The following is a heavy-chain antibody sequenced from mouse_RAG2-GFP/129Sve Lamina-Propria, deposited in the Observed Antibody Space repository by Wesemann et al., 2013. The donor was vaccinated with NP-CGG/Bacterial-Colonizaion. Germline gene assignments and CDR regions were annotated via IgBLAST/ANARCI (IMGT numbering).Heavy chain of an antibody. Sequence: NGATSYNQKFKGKATLTVDKSSSTAYMELRSLTSEDTAVYYCARDYFAYWGQGTLVTVSA. J-gene: IGHJ3*01. CDR3: ARDYFAY. CDR2: NGAT. D-gene: IGHD2-13*01. V-gene: IGHV1-18*01.